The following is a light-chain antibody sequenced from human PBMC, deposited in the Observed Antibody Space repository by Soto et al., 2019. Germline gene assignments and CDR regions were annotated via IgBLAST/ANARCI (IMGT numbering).Light chain of an antibody. V-gene: IGKV1-13*02. Sequence: AVQLTQSPSSLSASVGDKVTITCRASQGISHTLAWYQQKPGKAPKLLIYSASSLQSGVPSRFSGSGSGTDFSLTISSLQSEDFATYYCQQFYIYPLTFGGGTRVENK. CDR3: QQFYIYPLT. J-gene: IGKJ4*01. CDR1: QGISHT. CDR2: SAS.